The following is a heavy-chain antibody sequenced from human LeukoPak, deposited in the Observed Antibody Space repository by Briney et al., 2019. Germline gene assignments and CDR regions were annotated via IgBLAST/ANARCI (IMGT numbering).Heavy chain of an antibody. CDR1: GFTFDDYA. Sequence: GGSLRLSCAASGFTFDDYAMHWVRQAPGKGLEWVSGISWNSGSIGYADSVKGRFTISRDNAKNSLYLQMNSLRAEDMALYYCAKGAREKTGYSSSWYGWGFDYWGQGTLVTVSS. CDR3: AKGAREKTGYSSSWYGWGFDY. CDR2: ISWNSGSI. D-gene: IGHD6-13*01. J-gene: IGHJ4*02. V-gene: IGHV3-9*03.